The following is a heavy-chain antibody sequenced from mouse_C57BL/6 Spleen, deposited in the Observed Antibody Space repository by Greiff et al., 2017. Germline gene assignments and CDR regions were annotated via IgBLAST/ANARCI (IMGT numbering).Heavy chain of an antibody. Sequence: LVESGASVKISCKASGYAFSSYWMNWVKQRPGKGLEWIGQIYPGDGDTNYTGKFKGKATLTADKSSSTAYMQLSSLTSEDSAVYFWARLGLYAMDYWGQGTSVTVSS. V-gene: IGHV1-80*01. CDR2: IYPGDGDT. CDR3: ARLGLYAMDY. CDR1: GYAFSSYW. J-gene: IGHJ4*01.